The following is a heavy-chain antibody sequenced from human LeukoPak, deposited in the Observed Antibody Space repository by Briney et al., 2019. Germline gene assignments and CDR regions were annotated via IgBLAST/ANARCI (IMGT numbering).Heavy chain of an antibody. CDR2: ISGSGGST. D-gene: IGHD3-16*01. CDR1: GFTFSSYA. J-gene: IGHJ3*02. Sequence: PGGSLRLSCAASGFTFSSYAMSWVRQAPGKGLEWVSAISGSGGSTYYADSVKGRFTISRDNSKNTLYLQMNSLRAEDTAVYYRAKGPTRRGIRDAFDIWGQGTMVTVSS. CDR3: AKGPTRRGIRDAFDI. V-gene: IGHV3-23*01.